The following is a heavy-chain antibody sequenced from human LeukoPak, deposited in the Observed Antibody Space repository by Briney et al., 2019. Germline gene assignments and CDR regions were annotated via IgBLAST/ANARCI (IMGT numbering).Heavy chain of an antibody. Sequence: PGGSLRLSCAASGFTFSSYAMSWVRQAPGKGLEWLSYISGSSSTIYYADSVKGRFTISRDNAKNSLYLQMNSLRAEDTAVYYCARESLGYCSGSTCYYFYMDFWGKGTTVTVSS. D-gene: IGHD2-15*01. CDR3: ARESLGYCSGSTCYYFYMDF. J-gene: IGHJ6*03. CDR1: GFTFSSYA. V-gene: IGHV3-48*04. CDR2: ISGSSSTI.